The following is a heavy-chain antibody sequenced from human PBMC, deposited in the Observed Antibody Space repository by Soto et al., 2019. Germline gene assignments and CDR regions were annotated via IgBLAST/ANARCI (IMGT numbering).Heavy chain of an antibody. Sequence: GGSLRLSCAASGFTVSSNYMSWVRQAPGKGLEWVSVIYSGGSTYYADSVKGRFTISRDNSKNTLYLQMNSLRAEDTAVYYCARDFVLSGSSWYYYYYGMDVWGQGTTVTVSS. V-gene: IGHV3-53*01. D-gene: IGHD6-13*01. J-gene: IGHJ6*02. CDR1: GFTVSSNY. CDR2: IYSGGST. CDR3: ARDFVLSGSSWYYYYYGMDV.